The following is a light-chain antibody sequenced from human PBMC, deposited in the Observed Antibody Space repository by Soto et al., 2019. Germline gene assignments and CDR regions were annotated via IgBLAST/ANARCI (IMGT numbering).Light chain of an antibody. Sequence: EIVLTQSPGTLSLSPGEKATLSCRASQSVTSYLAWYQQKPGQAPRLLIFGASGRATGIPDRFSGSGSGTDFTLTISRLEPEDFAVYYCQQYGSSPLTFGGGTKVDNK. CDR2: GAS. J-gene: IGKJ4*01. V-gene: IGKV3-20*01. CDR1: QSVTSY. CDR3: QQYGSSPLT.